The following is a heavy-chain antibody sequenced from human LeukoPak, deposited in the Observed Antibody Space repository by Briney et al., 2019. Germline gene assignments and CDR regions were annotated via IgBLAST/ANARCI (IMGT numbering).Heavy chain of an antibody. D-gene: IGHD2/OR15-2a*01. CDR3: AKGGTTFDF. CDR2: IQYDGTNK. CDR1: GFTFSSYG. Sequence: GGSLRLSCAASGFTFSSYGMHWVRQAPGKGLEWVAFIQYDGTNKYYADSVKGRFTISRDNSKNSLYLQMNSLRAEDTAVYYCAKGGTTFDFWGQGTLVTVSS. V-gene: IGHV3-30*02. J-gene: IGHJ4*02.